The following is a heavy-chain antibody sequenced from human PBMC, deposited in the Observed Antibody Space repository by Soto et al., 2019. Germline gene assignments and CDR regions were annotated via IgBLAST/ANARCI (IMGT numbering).Heavy chain of an antibody. CDR2: IYHSGST. D-gene: IGHD4-17*01. CDR1: GGSISSGGYS. Sequence: QLQLQESGSGLVKPSQTLSITCAVSGGSISSGGYSWSWIRQPPGKGLEWIGYIYHSGSTYYNLSLNSRVTVSVDRYKSQFSLKLSSLTSTDTAVYYCARACGDYGNRFDPWGQGTLGTVSS. CDR3: ARACGDYGNRFDP. J-gene: IGHJ5*02. V-gene: IGHV4-30-2*01.